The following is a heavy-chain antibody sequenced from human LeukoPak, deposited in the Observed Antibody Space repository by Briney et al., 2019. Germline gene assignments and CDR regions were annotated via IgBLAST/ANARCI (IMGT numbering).Heavy chain of an antibody. CDR1: GGSFSGYY. D-gene: IGHD4-23*01. CDR3: ASTVDLYYFDY. V-gene: IGHV4-34*01. Sequence: SETLSLTCAVYGGSFSGYYWSWIRQPPGKGLEWIGEINHSGSTNYNPSLKSRVTISVDTSKNQFSLKLSSVTAADTAVYYCASTVDLYYFDYWGQGTLVTVSS. J-gene: IGHJ4*02. CDR2: INHSGST.